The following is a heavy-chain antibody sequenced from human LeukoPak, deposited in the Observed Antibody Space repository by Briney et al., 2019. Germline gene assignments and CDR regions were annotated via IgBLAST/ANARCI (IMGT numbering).Heavy chain of an antibody. Sequence: ASVKVSCKASGGTFSSYAISWVRQAPGQGLEWMGGIIPIFGTANYAQKFQGRVTITADKSTSTAYMELSSLRSEDTAVYYCATGRANINKQGLRQRRHYYYYMDVWGKGTTVTVSS. CDR2: IIPIFGTA. CDR3: ATGRANINKQGLRQRRHYYYYMDV. V-gene: IGHV1-69*06. D-gene: IGHD2/OR15-2a*01. CDR1: GGTFSSYA. J-gene: IGHJ6*03.